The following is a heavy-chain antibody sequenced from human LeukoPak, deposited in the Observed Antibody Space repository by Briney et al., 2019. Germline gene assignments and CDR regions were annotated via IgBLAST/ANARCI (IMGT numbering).Heavy chain of an antibody. J-gene: IGHJ4*02. V-gene: IGHV1-46*01. D-gene: IGHD3-16*01. CDR2: INPSGGST. CDR3: ARDTGSWGYADY. CDR1: GYTFTSYY. Sequence: ASVKVSCKASGYTFTSYYMHWVRQTPGQGLEWMGIINPSGGSTSYAQKFQGRVTMTRDTSTSTVYMELSSLRSEDTAVYYCARDTGSWGYADYWGQGTLVTVSS.